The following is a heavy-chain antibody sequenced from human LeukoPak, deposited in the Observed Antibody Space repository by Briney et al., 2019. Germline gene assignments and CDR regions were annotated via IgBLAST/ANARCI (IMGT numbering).Heavy chain of an antibody. Sequence: ASVRVSCKASGYTLTRYDTSWVRQAPGQGLEWMGWTNPDSGNTGYAQKFQGRVTMTSNTSISTAYMELSSLRSEDTAVYYCARSRPRGKVVRAAGFDYWGQGTLVTVSS. D-gene: IGHD2-2*01. J-gene: IGHJ4*02. CDR3: ARSRPRGKVVRAAGFDY. CDR1: GYTLTRYD. V-gene: IGHV1-8*01. CDR2: TNPDSGNT.